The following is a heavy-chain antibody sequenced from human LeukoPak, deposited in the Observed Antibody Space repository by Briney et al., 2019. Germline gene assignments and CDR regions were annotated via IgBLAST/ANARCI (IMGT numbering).Heavy chain of an antibody. CDR1: GFTLSNYW. D-gene: IGHD2-15*01. J-gene: IGHJ4*02. V-gene: IGHV3-74*01. CDR2: ISDHGSIT. Sequence: GGSLRLSCAASGFTLSNYWMHWVRQAPGKGLVWVSRISDHGSITNFADSVKGRFSISRDTAKNTLYLEMNSLRVEDTAVYYCARDLSGYSDYWGQGALVTVSS. CDR3: ARDLSGYSDY.